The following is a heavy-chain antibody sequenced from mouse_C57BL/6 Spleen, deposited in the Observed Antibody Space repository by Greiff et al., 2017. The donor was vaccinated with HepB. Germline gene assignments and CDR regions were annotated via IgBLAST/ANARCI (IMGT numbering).Heavy chain of an antibody. CDR2: IRNKANGYTT. J-gene: IGHJ1*03. D-gene: IGHD2-1*01. V-gene: IGHV7-3*01. Sequence: EVKVVESGGGLVQPGGSLILSCAASGFTFTDYYMSWVRQPPGKALEWLGFIRNKANGYTTEYSASVKGRFTIYRDNSQSILYLQMNALRAEDSATYYWARSGNYWYFDVWGTGTTVTVSS. CDR3: ARSGNYWYFDV. CDR1: GFTFTDYY.